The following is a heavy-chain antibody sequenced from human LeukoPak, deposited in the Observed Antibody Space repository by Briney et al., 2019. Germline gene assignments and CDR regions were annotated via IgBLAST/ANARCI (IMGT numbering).Heavy chain of an antibody. CDR1: GGSFSGYY. CDR3: ARERGSSDRPGVRNYYFDY. D-gene: IGHD6-25*01. V-gene: IGHV4-34*01. Sequence: SETLSLTCAVYGGSFSGYYWSWIRQPPGKGLEWIGEINHSGSTNYNPSLKSRVTISVDTSKNQFSLKLSSVTAADTAVYYCARERGSSDRPGVRNYYFDYWGQGTLVTVSS. CDR2: INHSGST. J-gene: IGHJ4*02.